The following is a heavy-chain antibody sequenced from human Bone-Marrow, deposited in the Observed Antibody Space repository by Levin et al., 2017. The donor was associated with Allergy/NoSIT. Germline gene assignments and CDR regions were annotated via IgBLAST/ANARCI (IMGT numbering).Heavy chain of an antibody. CDR1: GFSFDDHA. J-gene: IGHJ5*01. Sequence: SLKISCAASGFSFDDHAMHWVRQAPGKGLEWVSGISWNSGSIYYADSVKGRFSISRDNAKNSLYLQMNSLTVEDTALYYCAKGPAFWSGSPNWFDSWGQGTLVTVSS. V-gene: IGHV3-9*01. CDR3: AKGPAFWSGSPNWFDS. D-gene: IGHD3-3*01. CDR2: ISWNSGSI.